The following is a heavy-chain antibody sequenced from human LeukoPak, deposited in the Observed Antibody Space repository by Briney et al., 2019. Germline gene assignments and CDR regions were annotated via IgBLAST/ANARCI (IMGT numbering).Heavy chain of an antibody. Sequence: GGSLRLSCAASGFXFSSYGMHWVRQAPGKGREWVAVIWYDGSNKYYADSVKGRFTISRDNSKNTLYLQMNSLRAEDTAVYYCARDVTGYSSGGGSADYYYYGMDVWGQGTTVTVSS. CDR1: GFXFSSYG. CDR3: ARDVTGYSSGGGSADYYYYGMDV. J-gene: IGHJ6*02. V-gene: IGHV3-33*01. CDR2: IWYDGSNK. D-gene: IGHD6-19*01.